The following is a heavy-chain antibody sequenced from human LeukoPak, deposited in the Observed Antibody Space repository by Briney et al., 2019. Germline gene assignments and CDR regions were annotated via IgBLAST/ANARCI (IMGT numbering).Heavy chain of an antibody. J-gene: IGHJ4*02. CDR2: IKPDGAYT. Sequence: PGGSLRLSCAASGFTFSDYWIYWVRQAPGKGLGWVSPIKPDGAYTNYADSVKGRFIISRDNAKNTVYLQMSSLRVDDTAVYYCGRDLERWGPGTLVTVSA. CDR3: GRDLER. V-gene: IGHV3-74*01. D-gene: IGHD5-24*01. CDR1: GFTFSDYW.